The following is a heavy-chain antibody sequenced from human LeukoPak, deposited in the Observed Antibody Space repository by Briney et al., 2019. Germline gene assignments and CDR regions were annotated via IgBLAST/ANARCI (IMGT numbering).Heavy chain of an antibody. J-gene: IGHJ4*02. V-gene: IGHV3-21*01. D-gene: IGHD1-7*01. CDR2: ISSSSRYI. Sequence: GVSLRLFCAASGLTFSRYSMKWVPQAPGKGREWVSSISSSSRYILYADSVKGRFTIARDNAKNSPYLQMNSLRAEDTAVYYCARGNYYSPGDNWGQGTLVTVSS. CDR3: ARGNYYSPGDN. CDR1: GLTFSRYS.